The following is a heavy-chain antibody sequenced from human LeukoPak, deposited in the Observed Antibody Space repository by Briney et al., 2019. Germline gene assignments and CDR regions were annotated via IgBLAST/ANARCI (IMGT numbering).Heavy chain of an antibody. V-gene: IGHV1-2*02. CDR3: ARERGGGYGDYPVDAFDI. D-gene: IGHD4-17*01. CDR2: INPNSGGT. Sequence: ASVKVSCKASGYTFTGYYMHWVRQAPGQGLEWMGWINPNSGGTNYAQKFQGRVTMTRDTSISTAYMELSRLRSDDTAVYYCARERGGGYGDYPVDAFDIWGQGTMVTVSS. CDR1: GYTFTGYY. J-gene: IGHJ3*02.